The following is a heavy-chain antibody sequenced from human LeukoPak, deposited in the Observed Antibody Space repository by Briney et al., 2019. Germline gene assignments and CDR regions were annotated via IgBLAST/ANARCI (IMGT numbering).Heavy chain of an antibody. CDR3: ARDLVAGDIGGYYSYYYYYMDV. J-gene: IGHJ6*03. CDR2: IIPILGIA. Sequence: ASVKVSCKASGGTFSSYAISWVRQAPGQGLEWMGRIIPILGIANYAQKFQGRVTITADKSTSTAYMELSSLRSDDTAVYYCARDLVAGDIGGYYSYYYYYMDVWGKGTTVTVSS. D-gene: IGHD1-26*01. CDR1: GGTFSSYA. V-gene: IGHV1-69*04.